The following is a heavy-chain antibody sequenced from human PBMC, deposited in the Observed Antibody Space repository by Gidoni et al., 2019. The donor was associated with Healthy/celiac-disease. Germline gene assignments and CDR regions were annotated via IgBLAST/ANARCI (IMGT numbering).Heavy chain of an antibody. Sequence: QVQLVESGGGWVKPGGSLRLSCAASVLTFSDDYMSWIRQAPGKGLEGFSHMSSTGSYTKYADSGKCRFTIPRNNAQNSLYLQMNSLRAEDTAVYYCAREIYSRSSADYWGQGTLVTVSS. V-gene: IGHV3-11*05. D-gene: IGHD6-6*01. CDR3: AREIYSRSSADY. J-gene: IGHJ4*02. CDR2: MSSTGSYT. CDR1: VLTFSDDY.